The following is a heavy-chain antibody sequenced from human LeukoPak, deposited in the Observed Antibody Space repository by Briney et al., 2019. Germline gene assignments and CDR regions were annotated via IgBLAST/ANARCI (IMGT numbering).Heavy chain of an antibody. J-gene: IGHJ4*02. Sequence: SETLSLTCSVSGGFVSSGISYWSWIRQPPGEGLEWIAYISDSGGSDYNPSLRGRVTISLDTSKNQFSLRLTSVTAADTAVYYCARAPAAGTGPDYWGQGTLVTVPS. CDR1: GGFVSSGISY. V-gene: IGHV4-61*01. CDR3: ARAPAAGTGPDY. D-gene: IGHD6-13*01. CDR2: ISDSGGS.